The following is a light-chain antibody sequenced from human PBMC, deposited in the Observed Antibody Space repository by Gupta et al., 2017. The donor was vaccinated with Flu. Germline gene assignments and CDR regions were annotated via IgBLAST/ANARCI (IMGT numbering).Light chain of an antibody. CDR3: QTADRTIPCCV. V-gene: IGLV3-25*03. CDR1: ALANQY. CDR2: PET. Sequence: TARLTCSGDALANQYVCWLQHKPGRAPALLMYPETGRPSGMPERFSASGYGTTVTLTIGGVHAEDEADYSSQTADRTIPCCVFGAGTKVTVL. J-gene: IGLJ1*01.